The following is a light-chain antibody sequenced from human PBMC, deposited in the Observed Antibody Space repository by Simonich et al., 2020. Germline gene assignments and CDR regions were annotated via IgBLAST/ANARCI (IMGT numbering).Light chain of an antibody. J-gene: IGLJ2*01. V-gene: IGLV6-57*03. Sequence: NFMLTQPHSVSESPGKTVTISCTRSSGSIASNYVQWYQQRPGSAPTTVIYADNQRPSGVPYRFSGSIDSSSNSASLTISGLKTEDEADYYCQSYDSSNVVFGGGTKLTVL. CDR2: ADN. CDR3: QSYDSSNVV. CDR1: SGSIASNY.